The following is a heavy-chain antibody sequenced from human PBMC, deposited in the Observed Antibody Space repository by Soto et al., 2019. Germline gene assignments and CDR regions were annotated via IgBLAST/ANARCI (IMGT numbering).Heavy chain of an antibody. D-gene: IGHD1-26*01. CDR3: ATQEVGGSYVYTFDP. CDR2: IYYSGST. V-gene: IGHV4-39*01. CDR1: GGSISSSNYY. J-gene: IGHJ5*02. Sequence: QLQLQESGPGLVKPSETLSLTCTVSGGSISSSNYYWGWIRQPPGKGLGWIGRIYYSGSTYYNPSLKSRVTIAVDTSKNQFALKLSSVTAADTAVYYCATQEVGGSYVYTFDPWGQGTLGTVSA.